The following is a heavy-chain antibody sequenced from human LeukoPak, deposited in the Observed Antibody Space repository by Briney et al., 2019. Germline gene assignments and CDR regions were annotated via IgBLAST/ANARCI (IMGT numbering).Heavy chain of an antibody. J-gene: IGHJ4*02. CDR1: GYTFTGYY. CDR2: INPNSGGT. D-gene: IGHD5-18*01. CDR3: ARRPPHLGREYSYAYDY. Sequence: ASVKVSCKASGYTFTGYYMHWVRQAPGQGLEWMGWINPNSGGTNYAQKFQGRVTMTRDTSISTAYMELSRLRSDDTAVYYCARRPPHLGREYSYAYDYWGQGTLVTVSS. V-gene: IGHV1-2*02.